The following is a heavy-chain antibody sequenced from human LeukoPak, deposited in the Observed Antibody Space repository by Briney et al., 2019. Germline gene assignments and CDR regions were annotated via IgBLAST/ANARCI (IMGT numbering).Heavy chain of an antibody. D-gene: IGHD3-22*01. CDR1: GYTFTGYY. V-gene: IGHV1-2*02. J-gene: IGHJ4*02. CDR3: ARDESVRADGYQSY. Sequence: GASVKVSCKASGYTFTGYYMHWVRQAPGQGLEWMGWINPNSGGTNYAQKFQGRVTMTRDTSISTAYMELSRLRSDDTAVYYCARDESVRADGYQSYWGQGTLVTVSP. CDR2: INPNSGGT.